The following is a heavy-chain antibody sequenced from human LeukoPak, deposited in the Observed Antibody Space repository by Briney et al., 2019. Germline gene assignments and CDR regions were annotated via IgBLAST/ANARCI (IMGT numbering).Heavy chain of an antibody. V-gene: IGHV4-4*07. CDR2: IYTSGST. J-gene: IGHJ4*02. Sequence: SETLSLTCTVSGGSISSYYWSWIRQPAGKGLEWIGRIYTSGSTNYNPSLKSRVTMSVDTSKNQFSLKLSSVTAADTAVYYCARVGGYKPREWFDYWGQGTLVTVSS. CDR1: GGSISSYY. CDR3: ARVGGYKPREWFDY. D-gene: IGHD5-24*01.